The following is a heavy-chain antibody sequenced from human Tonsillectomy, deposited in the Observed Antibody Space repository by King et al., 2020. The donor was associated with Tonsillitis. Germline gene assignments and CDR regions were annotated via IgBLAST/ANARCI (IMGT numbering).Heavy chain of an antibody. CDR3: ARGVKKYCSSTSCYWAFDI. D-gene: IGHD2-2*01. V-gene: IGHV1-8*01. J-gene: IGHJ3*02. CDR2: MNPNSGNT. Sequence: VQLVESGAEVKKPGASVKVSCTASGYTFTSYDINWVRQATGHGLEWMGWMNPNSGNTGYAQKFQGRVTMTRNTSISTAYMELSSLRSEDTAVYYCARGVKKYCSSTSCYWAFDIWGQGTMVTVSS. CDR1: GYTFTSYD.